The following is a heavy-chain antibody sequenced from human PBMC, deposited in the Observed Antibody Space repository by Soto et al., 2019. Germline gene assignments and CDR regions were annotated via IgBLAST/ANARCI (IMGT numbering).Heavy chain of an antibody. D-gene: IGHD3-10*01. CDR2: INTNTGNP. CDR1: GYTFTSYS. J-gene: IGHJ5*02. CDR3: ARDRFIRVRGVTFFDP. Sequence: ASVKVSCKASGYTFTSYSMNWVRQAPGQGVEWMGWINTNTGNPTYAQGFTGRFVFSLDTSVSTAYLQICSLKAEDTAVYYCARDRFIRVRGVTFFDPWGQGTLVTVSS. V-gene: IGHV7-4-1*01.